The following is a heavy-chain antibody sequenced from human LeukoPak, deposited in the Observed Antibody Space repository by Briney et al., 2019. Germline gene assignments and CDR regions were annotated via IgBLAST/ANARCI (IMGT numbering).Heavy chain of an antibody. CDR1: GGSFSGYY. V-gene: IGHV4-34*01. Sequence: SSETLSLTCAVYGGSFSGYYWSWIRQPPGKGLEWIGEINHSGSTYYNPSLKSRVTISVDTSKNQFSLKPSSVTAADTAVYYCARGASRNWFDPWGQGTLVTVSS. CDR3: ARGASRNWFDP. CDR2: INHSGST. J-gene: IGHJ5*02.